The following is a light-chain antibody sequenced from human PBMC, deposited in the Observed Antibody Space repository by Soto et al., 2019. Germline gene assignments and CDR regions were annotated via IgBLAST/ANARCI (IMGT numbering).Light chain of an antibody. CDR3: QQSYSTPRT. J-gene: IGKJ2*01. CDR2: AAS. Sequence: MTQSPATLSVSPGERATLSCRASQSVSSNLAWYQQKPGKAPKLLMYAASNLQSGVPSRFSGSGSGTEFTLTISSLQPEDFATYYCQQSYSTPRTFGQGTKLEIK. CDR1: QSVSSN. V-gene: IGKV1-39*01.